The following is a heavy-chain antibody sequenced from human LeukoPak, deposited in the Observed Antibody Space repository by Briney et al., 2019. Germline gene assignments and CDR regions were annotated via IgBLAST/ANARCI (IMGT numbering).Heavy chain of an antibody. CDR2: IYSGGST. J-gene: IGHJ4*02. CDR1: GITVSTNY. V-gene: IGHV3-66*01. CDR3: ARAQLSKTAMYY. D-gene: IGHD2-21*02. Sequence: GGSLRLSCTASGITVSTNYMSWVRQAPGKGLEWVSVIYSGGSTYYADSVKGRFTISRDNSKNTLYLQMNSLRAEDTAVYYCARAQLSKTAMYYWGQGTLVTVSS.